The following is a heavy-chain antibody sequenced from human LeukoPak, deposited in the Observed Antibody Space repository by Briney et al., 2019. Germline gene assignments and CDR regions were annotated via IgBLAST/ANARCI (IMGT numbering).Heavy chain of an antibody. J-gene: IGHJ6*02. CDR2: ISYDETNE. V-gene: IGHV3-30*18. Sequence: PGGSLRLSCAASGFTFSNYGMDWVRQAPGKGPEWVAVISYDETNEYYADSVKGRFTISRDNSKNTLYLQMHSLTDEDTAVYYCAKDRGKYFYGMDVWGQGTTVTVSS. CDR1: GFTFSNYG. CDR3: AKDRGKYFYGMDV.